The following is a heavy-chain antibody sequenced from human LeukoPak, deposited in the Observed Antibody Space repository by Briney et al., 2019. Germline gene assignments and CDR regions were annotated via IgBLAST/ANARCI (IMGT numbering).Heavy chain of an antibody. CDR3: ARDVAAAGTGY. J-gene: IGHJ4*02. Sequence: GSVKGEYWGWRRNPKKKGLEWIGEINHSGSTNYNPSLKSRVTISVDTSKNQFSLKLSSVTAADTAVYYCARDVAAAGTGYWGQGTLVTVSS. D-gene: IGHD6-13*01. CDR2: INHSGST. V-gene: IGHV4-34*01. CDR1: GSVKGEY.